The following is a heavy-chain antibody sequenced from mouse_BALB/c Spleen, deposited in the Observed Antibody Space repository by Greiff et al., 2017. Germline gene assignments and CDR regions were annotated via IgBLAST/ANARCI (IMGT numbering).Heavy chain of an antibody. CDR1: GYSFTGYF. CDR2: INPYNGDT. CDR3: ARRDDYDGYAMDY. V-gene: IGHV1-20*02. J-gene: IGHJ4*01. D-gene: IGHD2-4*01. Sequence: EVQLQQSGPELVKPGASVKISCKASGYSFTGYFMNWVMQSHGKSLEWIGRINPYNGDTFYNQKFKGKATLTVDKSSSTAHMELRSLASEDSAVYYCARRDDYDGYAMDYWGQGTSVTVSS.